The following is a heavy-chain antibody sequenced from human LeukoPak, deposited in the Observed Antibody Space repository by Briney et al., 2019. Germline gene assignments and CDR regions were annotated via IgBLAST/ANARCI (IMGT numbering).Heavy chain of an antibody. CDR1: GFTFSSYW. CDR3: ASGPYYEDY. Sequence: GGSLRLSCGASGFTFSSYWMHWVRQTPGKGLVWVSRINSDGSITTCADSVKGRFTISRDNAKNTLYLQMNSLRAEDTAVYYCASGPYYEDYWGQGTLVTVSS. V-gene: IGHV3-74*01. J-gene: IGHJ4*02. D-gene: IGHD3-22*01. CDR2: INSDGSIT.